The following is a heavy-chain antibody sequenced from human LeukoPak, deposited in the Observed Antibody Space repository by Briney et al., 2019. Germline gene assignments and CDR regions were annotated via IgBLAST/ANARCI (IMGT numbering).Heavy chain of an antibody. J-gene: IGHJ4*02. CDR2: ISGSGDAT. V-gene: IGHV3-23*01. D-gene: IGHD2-21*01. CDR3: AKSDCGSDGCKLLNY. CDR1: GFTFTNHA. Sequence: PGGSLRLSCAASGFTFTNHAMSWVRQAPGKGLEWVSAISGSGDATKYADSVKRQFTISRDNFKNTVSLQMINLRAEDTAVYFCAKSDCGSDGCKLLNYWGQGILVTVSS.